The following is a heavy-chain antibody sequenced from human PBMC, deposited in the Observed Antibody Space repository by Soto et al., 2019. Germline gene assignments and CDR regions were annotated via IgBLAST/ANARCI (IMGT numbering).Heavy chain of an antibody. CDR3: ASFWTGFYNDRPISVDY. CDR1: GGSISSGGFY. Sequence: QVQLQESGPGLVKPSQTLSLTCTVSGGSISSGGFYWSWIRQHPGKGVEFIGYIFSIGSTYYKPSLKSRVSISVDTSKNQCSLMLRSLTAADTAVYYCASFWTGFYNDRPISVDYWGRGTRVTVCS. D-gene: IGHD3-9*01. V-gene: IGHV4-31*03. CDR2: IFSIGST. J-gene: IGHJ4*02.